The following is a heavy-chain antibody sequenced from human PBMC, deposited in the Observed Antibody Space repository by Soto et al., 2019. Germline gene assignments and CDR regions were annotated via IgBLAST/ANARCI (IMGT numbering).Heavy chain of an antibody. Sequence: SETLSLTCTVSGGSISSGGYYWSWIRQHPGKGLEWIGYIYYSGSTYYNPSLKSRVTISVDTSKNQFSLKLSSVTAADTAVYYCARVSDFWSGYHIRYYYYMDVWGQGTTVTVSS. V-gene: IGHV4-31*03. CDR1: GGSISSGGYY. J-gene: IGHJ6*03. CDR3: ARVSDFWSGYHIRYYYYMDV. D-gene: IGHD3-3*01. CDR2: IYYSGST.